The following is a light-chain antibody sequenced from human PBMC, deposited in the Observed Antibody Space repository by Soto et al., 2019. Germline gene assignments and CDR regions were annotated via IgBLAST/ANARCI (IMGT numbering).Light chain of an antibody. CDR1: QSVLHSSNNENS. V-gene: IGKV4-1*01. CDR2: RAS. J-gene: IGKJ5*01. Sequence: DVVMTQSLDSLAVSLGERATINCKSSQSVLHSSNNENSLAWYQQKAGQRPKLLIYRASTRESGVPDRISGSGSGTDFTLTISSLQAEDVAVYYCQQYYTAIAFGQGTRLEIK. CDR3: QQYYTAIA.